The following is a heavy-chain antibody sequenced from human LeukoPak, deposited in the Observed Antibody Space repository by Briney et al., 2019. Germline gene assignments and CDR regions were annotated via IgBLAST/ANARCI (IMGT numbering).Heavy chain of an antibody. CDR3: TRDQTPYY. V-gene: IGHV3-49*03. J-gene: IGHJ4*02. CDR2: IASETYGGTA. CDR1: GFTFHDSY. Sequence: GGSLRLSCEASGFTFHDSYMTWIRQAPGKGLEWVGFIASETYGGTAEYAASVKGRFTISRDDSKSIAYLQMNSLKTEDTAVYYCTRDQTPYYWGQGTLVTVSS.